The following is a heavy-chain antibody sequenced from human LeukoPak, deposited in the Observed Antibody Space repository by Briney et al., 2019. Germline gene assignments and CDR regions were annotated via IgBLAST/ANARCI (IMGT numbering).Heavy chain of an antibody. Sequence: PGGSLRLSCAASGFTFSSYVMHWVRQAPGKGLEWVAVISYDGSNKYYADSVKGRFTISRDNSKNTLFLQMNSLRAEDTAVYYCTRGGRWEQQLVACFDYWGQGTLVTVSS. CDR3: TRGGRWEQQLVACFDY. CDR1: GFTFSSYV. V-gene: IGHV3-30-3*01. D-gene: IGHD6-13*01. CDR2: ISYDGSNK. J-gene: IGHJ4*02.